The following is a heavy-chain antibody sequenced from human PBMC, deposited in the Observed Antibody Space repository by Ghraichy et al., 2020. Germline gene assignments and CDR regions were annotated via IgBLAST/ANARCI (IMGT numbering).Heavy chain of an antibody. D-gene: IGHD1-26*01. CDR2: IYYSGST. Sequence: SETLSLTCTVSGGSISSYYWSWIRQPPGKGLEWIGYIYYSGSTNYNPSLKSRVTISVDTSKNQFSLKLSSVTAADTAVYYCAALPPVEELLVDYWGQGTLVTVSS. CDR3: AALPPVEELLVDY. J-gene: IGHJ4*02. V-gene: IGHV4-59*01. CDR1: GGSISSYY.